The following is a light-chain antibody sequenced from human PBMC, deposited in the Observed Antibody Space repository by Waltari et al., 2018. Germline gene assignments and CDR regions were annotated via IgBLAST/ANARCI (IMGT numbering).Light chain of an antibody. CDR1: QSISTW. CDR2: KAS. CDR3: QQYSSFPRT. J-gene: IGKJ1*01. Sequence: DIQMTQSPSTLSASVGDIVTLTCRASQSISTWLAWYQQKPGRAPTILIYKASSLESGVPSRFSGSGSGTEFTLTISSLQPDDLATYYCQQYSSFPRTFGQGTKVEIK. V-gene: IGKV1-5*03.